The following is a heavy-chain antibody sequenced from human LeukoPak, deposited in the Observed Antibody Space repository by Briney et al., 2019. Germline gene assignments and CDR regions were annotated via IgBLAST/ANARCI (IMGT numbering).Heavy chain of an antibody. Sequence: SETLSLTCAVYGGSFSGYYWSWIRQPPGKGLEWIGEINHSGSTNYNPSLKSRVTISVDTSKNQFSLKLSSVTAADTAVHYCARGGGGYYYYYYMDVWGKGTTVTVSS. CDR1: GGSFSGYY. J-gene: IGHJ6*03. CDR3: ARGGGGYYYYYYMDV. CDR2: INHSGST. D-gene: IGHD2-15*01. V-gene: IGHV4-34*01.